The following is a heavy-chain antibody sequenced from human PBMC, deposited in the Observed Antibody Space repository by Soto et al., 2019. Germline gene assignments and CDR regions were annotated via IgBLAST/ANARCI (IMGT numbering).Heavy chain of an antibody. CDR2: ISGSGGST. Sequence: EVQLLESGGGLVQPGGSLRLSCAASGYTFSSYAMSWVRQAPRKGLEWVSAISGSGGSTYYADSVKGRFTISRDNSKNTLYLQMNSLRAEDTAVYYCAKASAAGAYYFDYWGQGTLVTVSS. V-gene: IGHV3-23*01. J-gene: IGHJ4*02. D-gene: IGHD6-13*01. CDR3: AKASAAGAYYFDY. CDR1: GYTFSSYA.